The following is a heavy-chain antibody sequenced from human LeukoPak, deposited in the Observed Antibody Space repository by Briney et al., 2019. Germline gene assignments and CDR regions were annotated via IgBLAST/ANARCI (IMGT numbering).Heavy chain of an antibody. CDR1: GFTFSSYS. CDR2: ISSSSSYI. J-gene: IGHJ4*02. D-gene: IGHD2-2*01. Sequence: TGGSLRLSCAASGFTFSSYSMNWARQAPGKGLEWVSSISSSSSYIYYADSVKGRLTISRDNAKNSLYLQMNSLRAEDTAVYYCARVARGYCSSTSCYQDFDYWGQGTLVTVSS. V-gene: IGHV3-21*01. CDR3: ARVARGYCSSTSCYQDFDY.